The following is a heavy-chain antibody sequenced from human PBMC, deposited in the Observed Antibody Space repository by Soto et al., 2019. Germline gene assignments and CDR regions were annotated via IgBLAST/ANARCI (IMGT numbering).Heavy chain of an antibody. CDR1: GYTFTGYY. V-gene: IGHV1-2*04. J-gene: IGHJ4*02. D-gene: IGHD1-26*01. CDR3: ARFRSFRPSLGGYYFDY. CDR2: INPNSGGT. Sequence: ASVKVSCKASGYTFTGYYMHWVRQAPGQGLEWMGWINPNSGGTNYAQKFQGWVTMTRDTSISTAYMELSRLRSDDTAVYYCARFRSFRPSLGGYYFDYWGQGTLVTVSS.